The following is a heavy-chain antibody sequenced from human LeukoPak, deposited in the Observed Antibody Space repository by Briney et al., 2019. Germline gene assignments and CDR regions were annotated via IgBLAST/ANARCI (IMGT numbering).Heavy chain of an antibody. CDR2: INTDGSTT. CDR1: GFTFSSYR. CDR3: TRASLED. V-gene: IGHV3-74*01. Sequence: GGSLRLSCSASGFTFSSYRMHWVRQAPGKGLVWVSAINTDGSTTTHADSVRGRFTSSRDNAKNTLYMQMDSLRAEGTAVYYCTRASLEDWGQGTLVTVSS. J-gene: IGHJ4*02.